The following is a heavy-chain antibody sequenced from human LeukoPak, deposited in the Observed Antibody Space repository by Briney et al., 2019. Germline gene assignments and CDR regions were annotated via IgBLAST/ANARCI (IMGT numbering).Heavy chain of an antibody. CDR2: IIPVFGSA. V-gene: IGHV1-69*13. CDR3: ARVGLRRGSGYYAMDV. D-gene: IGHD3-10*01. CDR1: GGTFTSYA. Sequence: ASVKVSCKASGGTFTSYAISWVRQAPGQGLEWMGGIIPVFGSANYAQKFQGRVTITADESTSTANMELSSLRSEDTAVYYCARVGLRRGSGYYAMDVWGQGTTVTVSS. J-gene: IGHJ6*02.